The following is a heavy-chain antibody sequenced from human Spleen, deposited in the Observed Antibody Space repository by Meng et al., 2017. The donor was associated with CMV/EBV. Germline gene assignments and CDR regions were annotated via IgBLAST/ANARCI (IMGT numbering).Heavy chain of an antibody. CDR1: SDSFSSNSCL. Sequence: QLQLQESGPGLVKPSETLSPTCTVSSDSFSSNSCLWGWIRQPPGKGLEWIGNVYYRGSTYYSPSLKSRVTISIDTSRNQFSLRLSSVTAADTAVYYCARGTLRLWLTVPFDYWGQGALVTVSS. V-gene: IGHV4-39*07. CDR2: VYYRGST. D-gene: IGHD3-10*01. J-gene: IGHJ4*02. CDR3: ARGTLRLWLTVPFDY.